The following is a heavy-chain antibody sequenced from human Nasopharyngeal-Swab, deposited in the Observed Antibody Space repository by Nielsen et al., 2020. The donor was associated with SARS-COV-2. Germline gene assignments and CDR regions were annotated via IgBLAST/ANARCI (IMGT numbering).Heavy chain of an antibody. CDR3: ARAYSEVYATPGDFDY. Sequence: ETLSLTCAASGFTFSSYAMSWVRQAPGKGLEWVSAISGSGGSTYYADSVKGRFTISRDNSKNTLYLQMNSLRAEDTAVYYCARAYSEVYATPGDFDYWGQGTLVTVSS. CDR2: ISGSGGST. CDR1: GFTFSSYA. D-gene: IGHD2-8*01. J-gene: IGHJ4*02. V-gene: IGHV3-23*01.